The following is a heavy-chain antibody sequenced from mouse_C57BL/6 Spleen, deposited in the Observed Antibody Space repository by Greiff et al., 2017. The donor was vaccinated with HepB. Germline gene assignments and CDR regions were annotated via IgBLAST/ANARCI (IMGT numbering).Heavy chain of an antibody. J-gene: IGHJ2*01. Sequence: EVKLQESGPGLVKPSQSLSLTCSVTGYSITSGYYWNWIRQFPGNKLEWMGYISYDGSNNYNPSLKNRISITRDTSKNQFFLKLNSVTTEDTATYYCAREVSFGYGSHYFDYWGQSTTLTVSS. D-gene: IGHD1-1*01. CDR2: ISYDGSN. CDR1: GYSITSGYY. V-gene: IGHV3-6*01. CDR3: AREVSFGYGSHYFDY.